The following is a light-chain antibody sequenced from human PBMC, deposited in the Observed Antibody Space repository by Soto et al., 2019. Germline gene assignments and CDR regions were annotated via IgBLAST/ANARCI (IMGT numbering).Light chain of an antibody. CDR2: GAS. J-gene: IGKJ1*01. V-gene: IGKV3-20*01. Sequence: EIVLTQSPGTLSLSPGERATLSCRASQSVSSSYLAWYQQKPGQAPTLLIYGASSRATGIPDRFSGSGSGTDFTLTISRLEPEDFAVYYCHQYGSSPWTFGQGTKVDSK. CDR3: HQYGSSPWT. CDR1: QSVSSSY.